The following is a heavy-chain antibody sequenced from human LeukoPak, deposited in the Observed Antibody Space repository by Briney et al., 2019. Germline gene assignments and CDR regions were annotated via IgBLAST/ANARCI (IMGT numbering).Heavy chain of an antibody. CDR2: ISGSGGST. Sequence: PGGSLRLSCAASGFTFSIYAMSWVRQDPGKGLEWVSAISGSGGSTYYADSVKGRFTISRDNSKNTLYLQMNSLRAEDTAVYYCAKQRGQWLVIDYWGQGTLVTVSS. J-gene: IGHJ4*02. V-gene: IGHV3-23*01. D-gene: IGHD6-19*01. CDR1: GFTFSIYA. CDR3: AKQRGQWLVIDY.